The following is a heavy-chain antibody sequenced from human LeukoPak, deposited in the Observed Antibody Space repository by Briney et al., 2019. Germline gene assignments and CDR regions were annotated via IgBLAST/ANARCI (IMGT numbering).Heavy chain of an antibody. J-gene: IGHJ5*02. Sequence: SETLSLTCTVSGGSISTSSYSWGWIRQPPGKGLEWIGYIYYSGSTNYNPSLKSRVTMSVDTPKNHLSLKLSSVTTADTAVYYCARGPYGSGISNWFDPWGQGTLVIVSS. D-gene: IGHD3-10*01. CDR2: IYYSGST. CDR3: ARGPYGSGISNWFDP. CDR1: GGSISTSSYS. V-gene: IGHV4-61*03.